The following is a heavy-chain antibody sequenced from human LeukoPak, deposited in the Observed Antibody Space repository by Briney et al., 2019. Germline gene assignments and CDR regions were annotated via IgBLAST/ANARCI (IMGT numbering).Heavy chain of an antibody. Sequence: GGSLRLSCAASGFTFSTYWMHWVRQAPGKGLVWVSRISSDGSSTICADSVKGRFTISRDNAKNTLYLQMNSLSAEDTAVYYCARGAPARYFGAFDIWGRGTMVTVSS. CDR2: ISSDGSST. J-gene: IGHJ3*02. V-gene: IGHV3-74*01. CDR3: ARGAPARYFGAFDI. D-gene: IGHD3-9*01. CDR1: GFTFSTYW.